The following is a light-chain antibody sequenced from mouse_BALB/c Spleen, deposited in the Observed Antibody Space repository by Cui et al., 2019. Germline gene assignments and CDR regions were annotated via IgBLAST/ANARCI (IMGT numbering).Light chain of an antibody. CDR3: HQWSSYPYT. J-gene: IGKJ2*01. V-gene: IGKV4-80*01. CDR1: SSVSY. CDR2: STS. Sequence: QVVLTQSPAIMSASLGEETTLTCSASSSVSYMRWDQQKAGTSPKLLIYSTSNLASGVPSRFSGSESGTFYSLTICSVEAEDAANYYCHQWSSYPYTFGGGTKLEIK.